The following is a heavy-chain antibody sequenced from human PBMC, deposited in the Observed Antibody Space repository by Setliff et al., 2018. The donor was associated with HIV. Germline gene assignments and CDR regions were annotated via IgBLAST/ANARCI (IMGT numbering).Heavy chain of an antibody. V-gene: IGHV4-59*08. J-gene: IGHJ4*02. D-gene: IGHD3-22*01. Sequence: SETLSLTCTVSGGSISSHYWGWIRLPPGKGLEWIGTIYYNGNTFYNPSLKSRLTISIDTSKNQFSLKLSSVTAADTAVYYCARGGRDFYDSSGYYWNYWGQGTLVTVSS. CDR1: GGSISSHY. CDR3: ARGGRDFYDSSGYYWNY. CDR2: IYYNGNT.